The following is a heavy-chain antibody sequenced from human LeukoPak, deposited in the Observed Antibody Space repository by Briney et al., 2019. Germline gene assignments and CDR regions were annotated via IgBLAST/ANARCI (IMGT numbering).Heavy chain of an antibody. CDR2: IIPILGIA. CDR1: GGTFISYA. CDR3: ARDSALTRYNWNDGGRGYFDY. J-gene: IGHJ4*02. Sequence: SVKVSCKASGGTFISYAISWVRQAPGQGLEWMGRIIPILGIANYAQKFQGRVTITADKSASTAYMELSSLRSEDTAVYYCARDSALTRYNWNDGGRGYFDYWGQGTLVTVSS. D-gene: IGHD1-1*01. V-gene: IGHV1-69*04.